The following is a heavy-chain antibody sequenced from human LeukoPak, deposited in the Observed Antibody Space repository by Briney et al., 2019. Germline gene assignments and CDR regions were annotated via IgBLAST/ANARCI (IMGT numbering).Heavy chain of an antibody. D-gene: IGHD6-19*01. CDR2: INPSGGST. J-gene: IGHJ4*02. V-gene: IGHV1-46*01. CDR3: ARVDPQWLAPDY. CDR1: GYTSTSYY. Sequence: ASVKVSCKASGYTSTSYYMHWVRQAPGQGLEWMGIINPSGGSTSYAQKFQGRVTMTRDTSTSTVYMELSSLRSEDTAVYYCARVDPQWLAPDYWGQGTLVTVSS.